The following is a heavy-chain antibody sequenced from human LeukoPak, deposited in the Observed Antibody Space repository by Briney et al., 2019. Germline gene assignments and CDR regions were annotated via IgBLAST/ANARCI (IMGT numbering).Heavy chain of an antibody. V-gene: IGHV1-46*01. CDR1: GYTFTSYY. Sequence: ASVKLSCKAFGYTFTSYYMHWVRQAPGQGLEWKGIINPSGGSTSYAQKFQGRVTMTRDTSTSTVYMELSSLRSEDTAVCYCASGEGGSRDYWGQGTLVTVSS. D-gene: IGHD2-15*01. J-gene: IGHJ4*02. CDR3: ASGEGGSRDY. CDR2: INPSGGST.